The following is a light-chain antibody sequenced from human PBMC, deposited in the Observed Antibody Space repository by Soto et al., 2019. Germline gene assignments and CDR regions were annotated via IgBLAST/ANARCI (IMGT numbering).Light chain of an antibody. J-gene: IGKJ4*02. CDR3: QESYTAHWGT. CDR1: QSISNS. Sequence: DIQMTQSPSSLSASVGDRVTITCRASQSISNSLNWYQRKLGKVPKVLIYGASSLQRGVPSRFSGSGSGTDFTLTSSSQQPEDCATYYCQESYTAHWGTFGEGIKVEI. CDR2: GAS. V-gene: IGKV1-39*01.